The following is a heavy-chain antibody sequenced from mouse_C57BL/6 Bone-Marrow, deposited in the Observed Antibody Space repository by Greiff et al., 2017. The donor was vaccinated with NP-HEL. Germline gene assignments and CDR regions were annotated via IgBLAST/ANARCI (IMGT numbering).Heavy chain of an antibody. J-gene: IGHJ4*01. Sequence: QVHVKQPGAELVKPGASVKLSCKASGYTFTSYWMHWVKQRPGRGLEWIGRIDPNSGGTKYNEKFKSKATLTVDKPSSTAYMQLISLTSEDSAVYYCARYPLYSNYLYYYAMDYWGQGTSVTVSS. V-gene: IGHV1-72*01. D-gene: IGHD2-5*01. CDR1: GYTFTSYW. CDR3: ARYPLYSNYLYYYAMDY. CDR2: IDPNSGGT.